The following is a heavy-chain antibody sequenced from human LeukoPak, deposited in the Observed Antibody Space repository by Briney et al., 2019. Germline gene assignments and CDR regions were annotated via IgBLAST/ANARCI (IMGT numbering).Heavy chain of an antibody. J-gene: IGHJ4*02. CDR2: IYHSGST. CDR1: GYTISSGYY. D-gene: IGHD2-15*01. V-gene: IGHV4-38-2*01. Sequence: SETLSLTCAVSGYTISSGYYWGWIRQPPGKGLGWSGSIYHSGSTYYNPSLKSRVTISVDTSKNRFSLKLSSVTAADTAVYYCARRYQVAAFYYFDYWGQRTLLTVSS. CDR3: ARRYQVAAFYYFDY.